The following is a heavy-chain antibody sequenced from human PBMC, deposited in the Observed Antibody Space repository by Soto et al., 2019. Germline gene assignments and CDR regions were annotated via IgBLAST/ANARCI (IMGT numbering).Heavy chain of an antibody. J-gene: IGHJ6*03. V-gene: IGHV4-31*03. D-gene: IGHD6-6*01. CDR2: IYYSGST. Sequence: PSETLSLTCTVSGGSISSGGYYWSWIRQHPGKGLEWIGYIYYSGSTYYNPSLKSRVTISVDTSKNQFSLKLSSVTAADTAVYYCARQSGSSSSIYYYYYMDVWGKGTTVTVSS. CDR3: ARQSGSSSSIYYYYYMDV. CDR1: GGSISSGGYY.